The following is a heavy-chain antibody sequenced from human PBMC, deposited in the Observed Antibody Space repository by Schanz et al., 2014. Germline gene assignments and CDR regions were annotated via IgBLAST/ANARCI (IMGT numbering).Heavy chain of an antibody. Sequence: QVQLQESGPGLVKPSDTLSLTCAVSGYSINTSDWWGWIRQPPGKGLEWIGYIYYSGSTYYNPSLKSRVTRSVETPKNHVSLKLRSVTAVDTAVYYCASKGLTTDAFDIWGQGTMVTVSS. D-gene: IGHD2-8*01. V-gene: IGHV4-28*07. CDR3: ASKGLTTDAFDI. J-gene: IGHJ3*02. CDR2: IYYSGST. CDR1: GYSINTSDW.